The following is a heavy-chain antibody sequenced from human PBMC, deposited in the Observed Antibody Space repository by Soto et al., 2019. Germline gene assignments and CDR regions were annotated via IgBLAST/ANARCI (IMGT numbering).Heavy chain of an antibody. CDR2: IVVGSGNT. D-gene: IGHD3-10*01. Sequence: GASVKVSCKASGFTFTSSAMQWVRQARGQCLEWIGWIVVGSGNTNYAQKFQERVTITRDMSTSTAYMELSSLRSEDTAVYYCATLLEEVKDAQDAFDIWGQGTMVTVSS. V-gene: IGHV1-58*02. CDR1: GFTFTSSA. J-gene: IGHJ3*02. CDR3: ATLLEEVKDAQDAFDI.